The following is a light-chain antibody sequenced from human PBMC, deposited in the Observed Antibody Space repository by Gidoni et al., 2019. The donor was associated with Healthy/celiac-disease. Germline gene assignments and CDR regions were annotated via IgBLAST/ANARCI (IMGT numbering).Light chain of an antibody. CDR3: QQYYDTPLT. CDR2: WAS. V-gene: IGKV4-1*01. Sequence: DIVMTQSPDPLAVSLGERATINCKSSQNVLYSTNNKNYLAWYQQKPGQPPKLLIYWASTRESGVPDRFSGSGSGTDFTLTFSGLQAEDVAVYYCQQYYDTPLTFGGGTKVEFK. J-gene: IGKJ4*01. CDR1: QNVLYSTNNKNY.